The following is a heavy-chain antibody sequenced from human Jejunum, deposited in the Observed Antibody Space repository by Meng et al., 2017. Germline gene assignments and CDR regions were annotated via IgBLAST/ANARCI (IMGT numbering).Heavy chain of an antibody. CDR2: NYYYGNT. D-gene: IGHD5-18*01. CDR1: GGSLASASHQ. V-gene: IGHV4-30-4*01. J-gene: IGHJ4*02. CDR3: AREVYLDTAMISDS. Sequence: QVQLQESGAGLVKTSQTLSLTCTVSGGSLASASHQWTWIRQPPGKGLEYSGYNYYYGNTNYSPSLKSRVSISIDTSKNQFSLRLNSVTAADTAVYYCAREVYLDTAMISDSWGPGTLVTVSS.